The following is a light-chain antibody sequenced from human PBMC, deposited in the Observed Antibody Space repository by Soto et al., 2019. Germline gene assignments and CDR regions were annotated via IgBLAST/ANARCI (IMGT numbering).Light chain of an antibody. Sequence: DIQMTQSPSSLSASVGDRVTITGRASQGISNYLDWYQQKPGQVPKVLIYTAFTLQSGVPSRFSGSGSGTNFTLTISSLQSEEVATYYCQKYNSAPWTFGQGTKVEIK. J-gene: IGKJ1*01. V-gene: IGKV1-27*01. CDR2: TAF. CDR3: QKYNSAPWT. CDR1: QGISNY.